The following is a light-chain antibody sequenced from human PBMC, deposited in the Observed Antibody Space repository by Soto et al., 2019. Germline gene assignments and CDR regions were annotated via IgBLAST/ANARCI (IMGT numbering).Light chain of an antibody. CDR2: DVT. J-gene: IGLJ2*01. Sequence: QSALTQPASVSGSPGQSITISCTGTSSDIGGYNYVSWYQQHPGKAPKLMIYDVTHRPSGVSDRFSGSKSGNTASLTISGLQAEDEADSYCSSYTSHTALAFGGGTKLTVL. CDR3: SSYTSHTALA. V-gene: IGLV2-14*03. CDR1: SSDIGGYNY.